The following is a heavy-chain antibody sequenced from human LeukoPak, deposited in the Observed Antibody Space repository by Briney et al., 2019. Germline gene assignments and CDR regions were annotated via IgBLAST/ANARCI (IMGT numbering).Heavy chain of an antibody. J-gene: IGHJ3*02. CDR3: ARRGSGGRSFDI. D-gene: IGHD2-15*01. Sequence: SETLSLTCTGSGGFVSSCSYYWTWIRQPPGKGLEWIGYISYSGSTNYNPSLKSRVTISVDTSKNQFSLNLSSVTAADTAVYYCARRGSGGRSFDIWGQGTMVTVSS. CDR1: GGFVSSCSYY. V-gene: IGHV4-61*01. CDR2: ISYSGST.